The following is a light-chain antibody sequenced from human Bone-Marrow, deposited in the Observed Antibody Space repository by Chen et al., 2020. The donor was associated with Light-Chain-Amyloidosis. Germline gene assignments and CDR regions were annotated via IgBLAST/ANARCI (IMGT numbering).Light chain of an antibody. CDR3: QQFKDYPYT. CDR2: KAS. CDR1: QNINSW. V-gene: IGKV1-5*03. Sequence: DIQMTQPPSTLSASVGDRVTITCRASQNINSWLAWYQQKPGKAPKFLIYKASFLESGIPSRFSGSGSGTEFTLTISSLQPDDFATYVCQQFKDYPYTFGQGTKLEIK. J-gene: IGKJ2*01.